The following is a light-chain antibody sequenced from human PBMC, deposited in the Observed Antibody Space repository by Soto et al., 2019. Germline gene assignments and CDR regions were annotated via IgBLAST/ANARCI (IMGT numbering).Light chain of an antibody. CDR1: QSVSSS. CDR3: RPRSSSIA. J-gene: IGKJ5*01. V-gene: IGKV3-11*01. Sequence: EIVLTQSPVTLSLSPGERANLSYRASQSVSSSLAWYQQKPGQAPRLLIYDASNKATGIQARFSGSGSGTDFALTVRSLGPEDFAVYYCRPRSSSIACCQVTRL. CDR2: DAS.